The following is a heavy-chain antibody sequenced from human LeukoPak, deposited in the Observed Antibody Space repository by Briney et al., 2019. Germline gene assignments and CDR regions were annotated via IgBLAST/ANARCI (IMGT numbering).Heavy chain of an antibody. CDR1: GGSISSGDYY. CDR2: IYYSGST. J-gene: IGHJ5*02. CDR3: ARSRDGNNVDT. D-gene: IGHD5-24*01. V-gene: IGHV4-30-4*01. Sequence: SQTLSLTCTVSGGSISSGDYYWSWIRQPPGKALEWIGYIYYSGSTYYNPSLKSRVTISVDTSKTQFSLKLTSVTAADTAVFYCARSRDGNNVDTWGQGTLVTVSS.